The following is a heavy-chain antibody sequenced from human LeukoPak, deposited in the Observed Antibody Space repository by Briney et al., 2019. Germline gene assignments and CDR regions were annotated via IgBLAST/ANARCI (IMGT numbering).Heavy chain of an antibody. CDR2: LYGSGST. CDR3: ARADYSAARYLDY. D-gene: IGHD2-21*01. CDR1: GGSVSSGGSF. Sequence: PSETLSLTCTVSGGSVSSGGSFWNWIRQPPGKGLEWIGYLYGSGSTDYNPSLKSRVTISVDTSKNQFSLKLSSVTAADTAAYYCARADYSAARYLDYWGQGTLVTVSS. V-gene: IGHV4-61*08. J-gene: IGHJ4*02.